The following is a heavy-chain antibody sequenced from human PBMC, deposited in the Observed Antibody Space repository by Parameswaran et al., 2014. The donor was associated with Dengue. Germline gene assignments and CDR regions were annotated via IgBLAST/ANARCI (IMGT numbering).Heavy chain of an antibody. J-gene: IGHJ4*02. V-gene: IGHV1-3*01. D-gene: IGHD1-7*01. Sequence: WVRQAPGQRLEWMGWINAGNGNTKYSQKFQGRVTITRDTSASTAYMELSSLRSEDTAVYYCARDPINWNYEGYFDYWGQGTLVTVSS. CDR2: INAGNGNT. CDR3: ARDPINWNYEGYFDY.